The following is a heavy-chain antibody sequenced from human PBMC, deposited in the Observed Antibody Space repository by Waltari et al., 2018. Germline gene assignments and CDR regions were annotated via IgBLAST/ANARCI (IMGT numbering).Heavy chain of an antibody. CDR3: ARGDTSNWFASYFDF. CDR1: AASISSYY. CDR2: IYFSGST. D-gene: IGHD3-10*01. Sequence: QVRLQESGPGLVKPSATLSLTCTGSAASISSYYWSWIRQPPGKGLEWIAYIYFSGSTSYNPSLKSRVAISGDTSKKQFSLRLSSVTAADTAVYYCARGDTSNWFASYFDFWGQGILVSVSS. J-gene: IGHJ4*02. V-gene: IGHV4-59*01.